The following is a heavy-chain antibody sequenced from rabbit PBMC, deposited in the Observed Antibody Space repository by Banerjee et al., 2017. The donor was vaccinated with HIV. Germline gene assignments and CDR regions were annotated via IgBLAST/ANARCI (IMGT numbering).Heavy chain of an antibody. Sequence: QEQLVESGGGLVQPGGSLKLSCKASGFDFSSYGVSWVRQAPGKGLEWIACIYSGSGETWYASWAKGRFTISKTSSTTVTLQMTSLTAADTATYFCARGAGGNYAYGMDLWGPGTLVTVS. CDR2: IYSGSGET. CDR1: GFDFSSYG. CDR3: ARGAGGNYAYGMDL. J-gene: IGHJ6*01. D-gene: IGHD8-1*01. V-gene: IGHV1S45*01.